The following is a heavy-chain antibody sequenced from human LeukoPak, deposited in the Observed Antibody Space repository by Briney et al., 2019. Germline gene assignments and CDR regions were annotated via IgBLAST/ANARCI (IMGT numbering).Heavy chain of an antibody. CDR2: IRYDGSNK. D-gene: IGHD3-22*01. CDR1: GFTFSSYG. CDR3: AKAKYYYDSSGEY. Sequence: PGGSLRLSCAASGFTFSSYGMHWVRQAPGKGLEWVAFIRYDGSNKYYADSVKGRFTISRDNSKNTLYLQMNSLRAEDTAVYYCAKAKYYYDSSGEYWGQGTLVTVSS. V-gene: IGHV3-30*02. J-gene: IGHJ4*02.